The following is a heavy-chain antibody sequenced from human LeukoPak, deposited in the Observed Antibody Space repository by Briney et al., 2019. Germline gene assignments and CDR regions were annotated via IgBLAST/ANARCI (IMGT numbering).Heavy chain of an antibody. CDR2: IRSKANSYAT. Sequence: GGSLRLSCAASGFTFSGSAMHWVRQASGKGLEWVGRIRSKANSYATAYAASVKGRFTISRDDSKNTAYLQMNSLKTEDTAVYHCTSRRTDYSNTIIDYWGQGTLVTVSS. J-gene: IGHJ4*02. D-gene: IGHD4-11*01. V-gene: IGHV3-73*01. CDR3: TSRRTDYSNTIIDY. CDR1: GFTFSGSA.